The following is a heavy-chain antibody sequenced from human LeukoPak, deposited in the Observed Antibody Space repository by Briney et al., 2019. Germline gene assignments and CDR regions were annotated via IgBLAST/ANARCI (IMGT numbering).Heavy chain of an antibody. CDR3: AKWKSGGSYSDY. CDR2: ISGSGGST. Sequence: GGSLRLSCAASGFTFSSYAMSWVRQAPGKGLEWVSAISGSGGSTYYADSVKGRFTISRDNSKNTLHLQMNSLRAEDTAVYYCAKWKSGGSYSDYWGQGTLVTVSS. V-gene: IGHV3-23*01. J-gene: IGHJ4*02. CDR1: GFTFSSYA. D-gene: IGHD2-15*01.